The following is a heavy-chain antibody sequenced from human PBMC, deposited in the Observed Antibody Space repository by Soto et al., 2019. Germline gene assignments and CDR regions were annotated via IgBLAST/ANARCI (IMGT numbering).Heavy chain of an antibody. CDR1: GFTFDDYA. CDR3: AKDALGDYYDSSGYYSNWFDP. D-gene: IGHD3-22*01. CDR2: ISWDSGSI. Sequence: SLRLSCAASGFTFDDYAMHWVRQAPGKGLEWVSGISWDSGSIGYADSVKGRFTISRDNAKNSLYLQMNSLRAEDTALYYCAKDALGDYYDSSGYYSNWFDPWGQGTLVTVSS. V-gene: IGHV3-9*01. J-gene: IGHJ5*02.